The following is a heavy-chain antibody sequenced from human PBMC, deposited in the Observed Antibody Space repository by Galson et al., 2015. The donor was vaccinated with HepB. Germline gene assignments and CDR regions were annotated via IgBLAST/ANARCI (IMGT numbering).Heavy chain of an antibody. CDR2: ISGSGTNI. J-gene: IGHJ6*02. Sequence: SLRLSCAASGFTFRFYAMSWVRRAPGKGLEWVSIISGSGTNIYYADSVKGRFTISRDNSKNTLYLQMNSLGAEDTAIYYCAKDDYQLPYGMDVWGQGTTVTVSS. CDR3: AKDDYQLPYGMDV. D-gene: IGHD2-2*01. CDR1: GFTFRFYA. V-gene: IGHV3-23*01.